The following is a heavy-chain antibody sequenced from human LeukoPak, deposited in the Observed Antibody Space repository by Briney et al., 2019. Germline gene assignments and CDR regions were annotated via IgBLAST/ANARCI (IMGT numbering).Heavy chain of an antibody. CDR2: IKSKLFNSQT. CDR1: GFTFYDSA. CDR3: CRSEEHSGRFGDS. V-gene: IGHV3-73*01. J-gene: IGHJ4*02. D-gene: IGHD3-10*01. Sequence: GGSLRLSCAASGFTFYDSAIHWVRHVPGKGLEWLGRIKSKLFNSQTAYIDSVKGRFTVLRDDSKSPVFLQMSNLKTDDTAFYYCCRSEEHSGRFGDSWGQGALVTVSS.